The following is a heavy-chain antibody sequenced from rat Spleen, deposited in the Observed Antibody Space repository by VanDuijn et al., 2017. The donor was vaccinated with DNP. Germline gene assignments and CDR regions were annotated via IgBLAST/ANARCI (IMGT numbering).Heavy chain of an antibody. V-gene: IGHV5-22*01. CDR3: TRWSY. CDR2: ISYEGSST. CDR1: GFTFSDYN. Sequence: EVQLVESGGGLVQPGRSLKLSCAASGFTFSDYNMAWVRQAPKKGLEWVASISYEGSSTYYGDSVKGRFTISRDNAESTLYLQMNSLRSEDTATYYCTRWSYWGQGVMVTVSS. J-gene: IGHJ2*01.